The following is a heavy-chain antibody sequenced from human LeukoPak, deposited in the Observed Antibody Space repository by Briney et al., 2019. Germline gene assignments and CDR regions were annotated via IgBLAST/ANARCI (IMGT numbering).Heavy chain of an antibody. J-gene: IGHJ4*02. V-gene: IGHV1-69*04. CDR1: GGTFSSYA. CDR2: IIPILGIA. D-gene: IGHD5/OR15-5a*01. CDR3: ARGSTTNGVYYFDY. Sequence: ASVKVSCKASGGTFSSYAISWVRQAPGQGLEWMGRIIPILGIANYAQKFQGRVTITAGKSTSTAYMELSSLRSEDTAVYYCARGSTTNGVYYFDYWGQGTLVTVSS.